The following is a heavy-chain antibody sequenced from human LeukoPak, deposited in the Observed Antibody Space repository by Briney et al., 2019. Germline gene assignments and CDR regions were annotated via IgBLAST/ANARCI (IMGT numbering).Heavy chain of an antibody. V-gene: IGHV3-33*01. D-gene: IGHD5-12*01. Sequence: GRSLRLSCAASGFTFSSYGMHWVRQAPGKGLEWVAVIRYGGSNKNYADSVKGRFTISRDNSKNTVYLQMNSLRAEDTTVYYCVRDPYEAYWGQGTLVTVSS. J-gene: IGHJ4*02. CDR2: IRYGGSNK. CDR1: GFTFSSYG. CDR3: VRDPYEAY.